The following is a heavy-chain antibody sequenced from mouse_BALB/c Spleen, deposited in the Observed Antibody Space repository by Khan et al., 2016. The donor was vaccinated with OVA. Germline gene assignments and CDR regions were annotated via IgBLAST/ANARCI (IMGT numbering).Heavy chain of an antibody. V-gene: IGHV2-9*02. J-gene: IGHJ2*01. CDR1: GFSLTSYG. Sequence: QVRLQQSGPGLVAPSQSLSITCTVSGFSLTSYGVHWVRQPPGKGLEWLGVIWAGGSTNYHSALMSRLSISKANSKSHVFLKMNSLQTDDTAMYYCARLEDIWGQGTTLTVSS. D-gene: IGHD1-3*01. CDR2: IWAGGST. CDR3: ARLEDI.